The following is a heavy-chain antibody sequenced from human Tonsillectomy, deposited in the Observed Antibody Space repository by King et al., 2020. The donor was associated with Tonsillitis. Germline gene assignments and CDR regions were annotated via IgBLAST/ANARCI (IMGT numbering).Heavy chain of an antibody. D-gene: IGHD3-22*01. Sequence: LVESGGGVVQPGRSLRLSCAASGFTFSGYGMHWVRQAPGKGLEWVALIWDDGSNKEYADSMKGRFTISRDNSKNTVYLQMNSLRAEDTAVYYCARGFDSSGDSYVRDVFDVWGQGTLVTVSS. CDR1: GFTFSGYG. CDR3: ARGFDSSGDSYVRDVFDV. CDR2: IWDDGSNK. V-gene: IGHV3-33*08. J-gene: IGHJ3*01.